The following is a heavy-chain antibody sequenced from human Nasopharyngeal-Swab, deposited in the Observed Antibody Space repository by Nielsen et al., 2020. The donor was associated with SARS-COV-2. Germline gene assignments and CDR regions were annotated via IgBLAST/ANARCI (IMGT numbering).Heavy chain of an antibody. J-gene: IGHJ4*02. V-gene: IGHV3-30*18. CDR3: AKDVHGDYGGIDY. D-gene: IGHD4-17*01. CDR2: ISYDGSNE. Sequence: GESLKIYCAASGFTFSSSGMDWVRQAPGKGLEWVAVISYDGSNEYYGDSVKGRFTISRDNSKNTLYLQMNSLRVDDTAVYYCAKDVHGDYGGIDYWGQGILVTVSS. CDR1: GFTFSSSG.